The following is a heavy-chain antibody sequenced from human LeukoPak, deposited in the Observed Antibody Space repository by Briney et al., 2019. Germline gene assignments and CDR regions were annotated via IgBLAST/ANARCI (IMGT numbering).Heavy chain of an antibody. CDR3: ARYRRIVVVVAATDAFDI. D-gene: IGHD2-15*01. CDR1: GGSISSSSYY. V-gene: IGHV4-39*01. J-gene: IGHJ3*02. Sequence: SETLSLTCTVSGGSISSSSYYWGWIRQPPGKGLEWIGSIYYSGSTYYNPSLKSRVTISVDTSKNQFSLKLSSVTAADTAVYYCARYRRIVVVVAATDAFDIWGQGTMVTVSS. CDR2: IYYSGST.